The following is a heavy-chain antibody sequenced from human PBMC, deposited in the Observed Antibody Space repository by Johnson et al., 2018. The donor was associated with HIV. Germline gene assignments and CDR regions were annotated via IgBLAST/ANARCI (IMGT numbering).Heavy chain of an antibody. CDR3: AIIWNHTFDI. V-gene: IGHV3-30*02. J-gene: IGHJ3*02. Sequence: QLVESGGGVVQPGGSLRLSCAASGFTFSNYAMYWVRQAPGKGLEWVAFIRSDGTNKYYADFVKGRFSISRDNSKNTLYLQMNSLRAEDTAVYYCAIIWNHTFDIWGQGTMVTVSS. D-gene: IGHD1-14*01. CDR2: IRSDGTNK. CDR1: GFTFSNYA.